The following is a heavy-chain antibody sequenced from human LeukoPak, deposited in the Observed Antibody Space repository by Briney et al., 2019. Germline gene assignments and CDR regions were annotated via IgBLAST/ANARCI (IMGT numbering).Heavy chain of an antibody. J-gene: IGHJ3*02. CDR1: GYTFTSYG. Sequence: ASVKVSCKASGYTFTSYGISWVRQAPGQGLERMGWINAGNGNTKYSQEFQGRVTITRDTSASTAYMELSSLRSEDMAVYYCAREGGYSSSSDAFDIWGQGTMVTVSS. V-gene: IGHV1-3*03. D-gene: IGHD6-6*01. CDR3: AREGGYSSSSDAFDI. CDR2: INAGNGNT.